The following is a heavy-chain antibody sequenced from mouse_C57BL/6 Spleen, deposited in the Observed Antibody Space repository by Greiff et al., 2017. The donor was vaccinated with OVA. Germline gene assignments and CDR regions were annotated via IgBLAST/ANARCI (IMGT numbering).Heavy chain of an antibody. D-gene: IGHD1-1*01. V-gene: IGHV3-6*01. Sequence: EVQLVESGPGLVKPSQSLSLTCSVTGYSITSGYYWNWIRQFPGNKLEWMGYISYDGSNNYNPSLKNRISITRDTSKNQFFLKLNSVTTEDTATYYCARDPYYGSSSFAYWGQGTLVTVSA. CDR3: ARDPYYGSSSFAY. CDR1: GYSITSGYY. J-gene: IGHJ3*01. CDR2: ISYDGSN.